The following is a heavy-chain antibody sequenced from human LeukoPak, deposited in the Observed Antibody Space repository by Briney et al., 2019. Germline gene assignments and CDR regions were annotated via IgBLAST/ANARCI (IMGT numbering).Heavy chain of an antibody. V-gene: IGHV3-21*01. D-gene: IGHD3-9*01. CDR3: ARGVNYDILTGYYSSGY. Sequence: GGSLRLSCAASGFTFSSYSMNWVRQAPGKGLEWVSSISSSSSYIYYEDSVKGRFTISRDNATNSLYLQMNSLRAEDTAVYYCARGVNYDILTGYYSSGYWGQGTLVTVSS. J-gene: IGHJ4*02. CDR1: GFTFSSYS. CDR2: ISSSSSYI.